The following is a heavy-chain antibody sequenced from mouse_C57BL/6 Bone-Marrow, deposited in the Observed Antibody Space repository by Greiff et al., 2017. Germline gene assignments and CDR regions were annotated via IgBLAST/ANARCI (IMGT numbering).Heavy chain of an antibody. CDR1: GFTFSDYG. V-gene: IGHV5-15*01. J-gene: IGHJ2*01. CDR2: ISNLAYSI. CDR3: ARSKGSSLFDY. Sequence: EVKLMESGGGLVQPGGSLKLSCAASGFTFSDYGMAWVRQAPRKGPEWVAFISNLAYSIYYADTVTGRFTISRENAKNTLYLEMSSLRSEDTAMYYCARSKGSSLFDYWGQGTTLTVSS. D-gene: IGHD1-1*01.